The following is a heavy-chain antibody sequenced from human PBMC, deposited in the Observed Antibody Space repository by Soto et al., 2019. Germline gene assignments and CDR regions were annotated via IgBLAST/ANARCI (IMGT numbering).Heavy chain of an antibody. CDR3: ARGIPGHYGFDI. CDR1: GFSFSSHW. J-gene: IGHJ3*02. D-gene: IGHD3-10*01. Sequence: EAQLLESGGGFVQPGGSLRLSCAASGFSFSSHWMHWVRQAPGKGLVWVSRMKGDGSTANYADFVKGRHTISRDNARNTVYMQMNSLRVEDTAVYYCARGIPGHYGFDIWGKGTMVTVSS. V-gene: IGHV3-74*01. CDR2: MKGDGSTA.